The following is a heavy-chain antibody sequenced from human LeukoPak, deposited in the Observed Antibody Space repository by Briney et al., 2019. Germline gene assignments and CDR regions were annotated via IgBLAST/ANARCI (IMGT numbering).Heavy chain of an antibody. CDR1: GFTFSSYS. CDR2: ISSSSSYI. V-gene: IGHV3-21*01. Sequence: PGGSLRLSCAASGFTFSSYSMNWVRQAPGKGLEWVSSISSSSSYIYYAASVKGRFTISRDNAKNSLYLQMNSLRAEDTAVYYCARDDSSSWYDFWFDPWGQGTLVTVSS. CDR3: ARDDSSSWYDFWFDP. J-gene: IGHJ5*02. D-gene: IGHD6-13*01.